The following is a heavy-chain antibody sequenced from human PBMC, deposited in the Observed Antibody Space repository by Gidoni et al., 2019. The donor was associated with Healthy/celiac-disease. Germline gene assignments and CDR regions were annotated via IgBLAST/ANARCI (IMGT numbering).Heavy chain of an antibody. V-gene: IGHV4-59*01. CDR1: GGSISSYY. J-gene: IGHJ4*02. D-gene: IGHD1-26*01. CDR3: ARGVGATLLLDY. Sequence: QVQLQESGPGLVKPSETLSLTCTVSGGSISSYYWSWIRQPPGKGLEWIGYIYYSGSTNYNPPLKSRVTISVDTSKNQFPLKLSSVTAADTAVYYCARGVGATLLLDYWGQGTLVTVSS. CDR2: IYYSGST.